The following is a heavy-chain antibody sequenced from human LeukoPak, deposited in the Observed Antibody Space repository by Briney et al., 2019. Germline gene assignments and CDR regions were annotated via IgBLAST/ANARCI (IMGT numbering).Heavy chain of an antibody. J-gene: IGHJ5*02. CDR3: ARDGGDYGDYNNWFDP. D-gene: IGHD4-17*01. V-gene: IGHV1-69*13. CDR1: GGTFSSYA. Sequence: GASVKVSCKASGGTFSSYAISWVRQAPGQGLEWMGGIIPIFGTANYAQKFQGRVTITADESTSTAYMELSSLRSEDTAVYYCARDGGDYGDYNNWFDPWGQGTLVTVSS. CDR2: IIPIFGTA.